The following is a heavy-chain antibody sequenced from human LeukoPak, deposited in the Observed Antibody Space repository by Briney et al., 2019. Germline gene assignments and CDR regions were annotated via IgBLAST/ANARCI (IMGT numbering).Heavy chain of an antibody. CDR1: GGSISSYY. V-gene: IGHV4-59*01. J-gene: IGHJ4*02. CDR2: ISYSGNT. D-gene: IGHD5-24*01. Sequence: SETLSLTCTVSGGSISSYYWNWIRQPPGKGLEWIGYISYSGNTNYNPSLKSRLTISVDTSKNQFSLKLSSVTAADTAVYYCVRESRRDGYKFDYWGQGTLVTVSS. CDR3: VRESRRDGYKFDY.